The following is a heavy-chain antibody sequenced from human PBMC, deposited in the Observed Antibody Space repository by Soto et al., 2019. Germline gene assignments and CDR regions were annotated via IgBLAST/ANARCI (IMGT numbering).Heavy chain of an antibody. V-gene: IGHV4-34*01. Sequence: SETLSLTCAVYGGSFSCYYGSWIRQPPGKGLEWIGEINHSGSTNYNPSLKSRVTISVDTSKNQFSLKLSSVTAADTAVYYCARGFESATYYMDVWGKGTTVTVSS. CDR2: INHSGST. CDR3: ARGFESATYYMDV. J-gene: IGHJ6*03. CDR1: GGSFSCYY.